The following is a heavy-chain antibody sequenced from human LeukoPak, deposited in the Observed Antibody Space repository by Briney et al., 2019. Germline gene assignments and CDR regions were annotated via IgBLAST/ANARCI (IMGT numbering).Heavy chain of an antibody. V-gene: IGHV3-66*01. CDR1: GFTFSSYA. CDR2: IYSGGST. CDR3: AREGLYDILTGYRAFDI. J-gene: IGHJ3*02. D-gene: IGHD3-9*01. Sequence: GGSLRLSCAASGFTFSSYAMSWVRQAPGKGLEWVSVIYSGGSTYYADSVKGRVTISRDNSKNTLYLQMNSLRAEDTAVYYCAREGLYDILTGYRAFDIWGQGTMVTVSS.